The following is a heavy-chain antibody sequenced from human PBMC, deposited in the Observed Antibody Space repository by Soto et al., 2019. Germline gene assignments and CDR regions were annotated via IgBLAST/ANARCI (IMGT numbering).Heavy chain of an antibody. CDR2: INHSGST. CDR3: ASKTTVTTLWFDP. CDR1: GGSFSGYY. D-gene: IGHD4-17*01. J-gene: IGHJ5*02. Sequence: QVQLQQWGAGLLKPSETLSLTCAVYGGSFSGYYWSWIRQPPGKGLEWIGEINHSGSTNYNPSLKRRVTISVDTSKNQFSLKLSSVTAADTAVYYCASKTTVTTLWFDPWGQGTLVTVAS. V-gene: IGHV4-34*01.